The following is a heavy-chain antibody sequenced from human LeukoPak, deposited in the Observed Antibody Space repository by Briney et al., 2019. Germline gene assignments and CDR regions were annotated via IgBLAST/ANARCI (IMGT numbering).Heavy chain of an antibody. V-gene: IGHV4-59*08. D-gene: IGHD6-13*01. J-gene: IGHJ4*02. CDR2: IYYSGST. Sequence: SETLSLTCTVSGGTISNYDWSWIRQPPGQGLEWIGYIYYSGSTNSNPSLKSRVTISVDTSKNQFSLKLSSVTAADTAVYYCARHGRGAAAGSDYWGQGTLVTVSS. CDR1: GGTISNYD. CDR3: ARHGRGAAAGSDY.